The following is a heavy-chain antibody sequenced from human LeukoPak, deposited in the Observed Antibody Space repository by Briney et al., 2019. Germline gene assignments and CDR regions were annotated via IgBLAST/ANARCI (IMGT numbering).Heavy chain of an antibody. CDR1: GFTFSRLA. Sequence: GGSLRLSCAASGFTFSRLAMTWVRQAPGKGLEWVSAISGSGGSTYYADSVKGRFTISRDNSKNTLYLQMNSLRAEDTAVYYCAKQPIAARLCFDYWGQGTLVTVSS. CDR3: AKQPIAARLCFDY. V-gene: IGHV3-23*01. J-gene: IGHJ4*02. D-gene: IGHD6-6*01. CDR2: ISGSGGST.